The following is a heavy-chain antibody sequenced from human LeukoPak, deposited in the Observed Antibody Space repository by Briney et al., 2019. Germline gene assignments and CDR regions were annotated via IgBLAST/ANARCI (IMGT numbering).Heavy chain of an antibody. V-gene: IGHV3-23*01. Sequence: PGGSLRLSCAASGFTFSSYAMSWVRQAPGKGLEWVSAISGSGGSTYYADSVKGRFTISRDNSKNTLYLQMNSLRAEDTAVYYCTVGYYYDSSGYFGHFDYWGQGTLVTVSS. CDR1: GFTFSSYA. D-gene: IGHD3-22*01. J-gene: IGHJ4*02. CDR2: ISGSGGST. CDR3: TVGYYYDSSGYFGHFDY.